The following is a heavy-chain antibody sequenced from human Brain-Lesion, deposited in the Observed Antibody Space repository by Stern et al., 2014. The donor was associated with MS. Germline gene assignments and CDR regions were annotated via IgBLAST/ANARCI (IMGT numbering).Heavy chain of an antibody. J-gene: IGHJ4*02. CDR1: GGSISSSNW. Sequence: VQLEESGPGLVKPSGTLSLTCAVSGGSISSSNWWSWVRQSPGKGLEWIGESDHSGSTIYNPSLKRRFTVSVTRPKNRFPRTWGSVPAADPAVYFCARFPASRPHVFDSWGQGTLVTVSS. CDR3: ARFPASRPHVFDS. V-gene: IGHV4-4*02. D-gene: IGHD6-13*01. CDR2: SDHSGST.